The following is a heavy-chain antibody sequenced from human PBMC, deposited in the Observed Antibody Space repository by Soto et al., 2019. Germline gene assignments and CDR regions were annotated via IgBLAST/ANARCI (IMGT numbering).Heavy chain of an antibody. CDR2: IIPIFRTP. CDR1: GVTFSSFA. Sequence: QVQLVQSGAEVKQPGSSVKVSCQASGVTFSSFAISWVRPAPGQGLEWMGGIIPIFRTPNYAQNFQGRVTITADDSTSSVYMERSRLRSEDTAVYYCARSTGIVFRPGTHRFNWFDPWGQGTLVTVSS. J-gene: IGHJ5*02. CDR3: ARSTGIVFRPGTHRFNWFDP. V-gene: IGHV1-69*01. D-gene: IGHD1-26*01.